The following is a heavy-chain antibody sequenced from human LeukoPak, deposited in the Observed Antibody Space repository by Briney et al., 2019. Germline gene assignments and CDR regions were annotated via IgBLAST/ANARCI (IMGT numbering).Heavy chain of an antibody. CDR3: ARVTGYMVEDYFDS. CDR1: GYSISSSSYY. D-gene: IGHD6-13*01. V-gene: IGHV4-39*07. CDR2: IYYSGST. Sequence: SETLSLTCTVSGYSISSSSYYWGWIRQPPGKGLEWIGSIYYSGSTYYNPSLKSRVTISVDTSKNQFSLKLSSVTAADTAVYYCARVTGYMVEDYFDSWGQGTLVTVSS. J-gene: IGHJ4*02.